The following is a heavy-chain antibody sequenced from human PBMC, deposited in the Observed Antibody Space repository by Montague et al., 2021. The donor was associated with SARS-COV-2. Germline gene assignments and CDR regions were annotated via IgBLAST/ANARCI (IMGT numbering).Heavy chain of an antibody. V-gene: IGHV4-4*02. CDR2: IYQTGYT. Sequence: SETLSLTCDVSGGAMSSGQWWSWVRQPPGKGLEWIGEIYQTGYTNYNPSLRSRVTISVDKSRNQFSLKMTSMTAADTAVYYCATNYGSGTFPGWFDPWGQGTLVHVST. CDR1: GGAMSSGQW. J-gene: IGHJ5*02. D-gene: IGHD3-10*01. CDR3: ATNYGSGTFPGWFDP.